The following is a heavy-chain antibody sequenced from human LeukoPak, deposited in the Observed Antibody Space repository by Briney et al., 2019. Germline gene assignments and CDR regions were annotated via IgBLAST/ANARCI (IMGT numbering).Heavy chain of an antibody. CDR1: GFTFSSYA. CDR3: AKTTYYYDSSGYYYPLSYFDH. Sequence: GGSLRLSCAASGFTFSSYAMSWVRQAPGKGLEWVSAISGSGGSTYYADSVKGRFTISRDNSKNTLYLQMNSLRAEDTAVYYCAKTTYYYDSSGYYYPLSYFDHWGQGTLVTVSS. D-gene: IGHD3-22*01. CDR2: ISGSGGST. V-gene: IGHV3-23*01. J-gene: IGHJ4*02.